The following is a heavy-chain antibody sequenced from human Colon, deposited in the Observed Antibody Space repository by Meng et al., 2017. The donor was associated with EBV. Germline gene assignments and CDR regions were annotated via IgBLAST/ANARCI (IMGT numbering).Heavy chain of an antibody. CDR3: ARGWSRDGYNTPDY. CDR1: GYTFTAYA. V-gene: IGHV1-3*01. CDR2: INAGNGKT. J-gene: IGHJ4*02. D-gene: IGHD5-24*01. Sequence: QVQLVQSGAEVKKPGGSVKVSCKASGYTFTAYAMHWVRQAPGQGLEWMGWINAGNGKTKYSQNFQGRVTIATDTSATTVYMDLSSLRSEDTALYYCARGWSRDGYNTPDYWGQVTLVTVSS.